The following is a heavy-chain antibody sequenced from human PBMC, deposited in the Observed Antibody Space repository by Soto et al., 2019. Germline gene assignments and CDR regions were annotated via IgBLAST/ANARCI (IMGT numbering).Heavy chain of an antibody. V-gene: IGHV1-69*02. Sequence: QLVQSGAEVRKPGSSVKVSCKASGGTFSDYTISWVRQAPGQGLEWMGRITPIIGITNYAQKFRGRVTITADKSTSTVYMELSSLRPEDTAVYFCARGGTLFDPWGQGTLVTDSS. J-gene: IGHJ5*02. D-gene: IGHD3-16*01. CDR1: GGTFSDYT. CDR2: ITPIIGIT. CDR3: ARGGTLFDP.